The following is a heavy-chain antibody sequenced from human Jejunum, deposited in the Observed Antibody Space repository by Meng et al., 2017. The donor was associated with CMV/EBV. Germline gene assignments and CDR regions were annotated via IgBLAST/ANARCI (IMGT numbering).Heavy chain of an antibody. CDR3: ARGFVKYTVTRVGNWFDP. Sequence: QVQLQEWGAGLLKPSATLYLQCAVYGGSFSGYYWSWIRQPPGKGLEWIGEINHSGSTNYNPSLKSRVTISVDTSKNQFSLKLSSVTAADTAVYYCARGFVKYTVTRVGNWFDPWGQGTLVTVSS. CDR1: GGSFSGYY. D-gene: IGHD4-17*01. CDR2: INHSGST. V-gene: IGHV4-34*01. J-gene: IGHJ5*02.